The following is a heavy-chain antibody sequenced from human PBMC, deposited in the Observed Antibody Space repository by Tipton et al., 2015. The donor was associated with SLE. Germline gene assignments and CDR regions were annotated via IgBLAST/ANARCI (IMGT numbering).Heavy chain of an antibody. CDR1: GASINSYY. CDR3: ARGRLRGSSSWSRMDV. CDR2: INHSGST. D-gene: IGHD6-13*01. V-gene: IGHV4-34*01. Sequence: TLSLTCTVSGASINSYYWSWIRQPPGKGLEWIGEINHSGSTNYNPSLKSRVTISVDTSKNQFSLKLSSVTAADTAVYYCARGRLRGSSSWSRMDVWGKGTTVTVSS. J-gene: IGHJ6*04.